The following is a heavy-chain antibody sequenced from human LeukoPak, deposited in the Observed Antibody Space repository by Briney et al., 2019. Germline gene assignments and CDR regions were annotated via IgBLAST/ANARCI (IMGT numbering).Heavy chain of an antibody. D-gene: IGHD6-13*01. CDR1: GGSFSGYY. Sequence: PSETLSPTCAVYGGSFSGYYWSWIRQPPGKGLEWIGEINHSGSTNYNPSLKSRVTISVDTSKNQFSLKLSSVTAADTAVYYCARVKGGIAAFDYWGQGTLVTVSS. J-gene: IGHJ4*02. V-gene: IGHV4-34*01. CDR2: INHSGST. CDR3: ARVKGGIAAFDY.